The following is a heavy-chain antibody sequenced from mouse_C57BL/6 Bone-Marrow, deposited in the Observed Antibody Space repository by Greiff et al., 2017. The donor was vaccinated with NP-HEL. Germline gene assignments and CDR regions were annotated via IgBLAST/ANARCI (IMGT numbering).Heavy chain of an antibody. CDR3: AREGYGSHFDY. CDR2: IDPSDSYT. D-gene: IGHD1-1*01. J-gene: IGHJ2*01. CDR1: GYTFTSYW. V-gene: IGHV1-69*01. Sequence: QVQLKQPGAELVMPGASVKLSCKASGYTFTSYWMHWVKQRPGQGLEWIGEIDPSDSYTNYNQKFKGKSTLTVDKSSSTAYMQLSSLTSADSSVYYCAREGYGSHFDYWGQGPTLTVSS.